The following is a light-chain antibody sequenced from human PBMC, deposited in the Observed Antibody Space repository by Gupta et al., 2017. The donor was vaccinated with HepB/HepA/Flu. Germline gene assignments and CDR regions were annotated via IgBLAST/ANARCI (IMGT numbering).Light chain of an antibody. Sequence: DIQITQSPSSLSASVGDRVTITCRASQSISSYLNWYQQKPGKAPNLLICAASRVKSGAPSRFSSSASAADFTLTSSMRPPDDLVNYCCQQGDTTSWTFGPGTKVEIK. CDR2: AAS. V-gene: IGKV1-39*01. J-gene: IGKJ1*01. CDR3: QQGDTTSWT. CDR1: QSISSY.